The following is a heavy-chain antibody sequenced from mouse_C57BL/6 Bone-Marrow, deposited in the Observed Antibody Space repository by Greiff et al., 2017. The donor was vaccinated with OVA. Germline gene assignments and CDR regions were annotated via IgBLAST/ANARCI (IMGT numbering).Heavy chain of an antibody. CDR3: ASEDSSGYVGGCYFDD. V-gene: IGHV1-78*01. J-gene: IGHJ2*01. CDR2: IYPRDGST. D-gene: IGHD3-2*02. CDR1: GYTFTDHT. Sequence: VQLQQSDAELVKPGASVKISCKASGYTFTDHTIHWMKQRPEQGLEWIGYIYPRDGSTKYNEKFKGKATLTADTSSSTAYMQLNSLTSEDSAVYFGASEDSSGYVGGCYFDDWGQGTTLTVSS.